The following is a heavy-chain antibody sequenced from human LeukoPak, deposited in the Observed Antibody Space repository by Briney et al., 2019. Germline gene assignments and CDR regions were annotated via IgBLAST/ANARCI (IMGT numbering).Heavy chain of an antibody. CDR3: ARDYVDYYDSSGYYYAFDI. D-gene: IGHD3-22*01. V-gene: IGHV1-69*01. J-gene: IGHJ3*02. CDR1: GGXXISYX. Sequence: XSXKXXGGXXISYXISWVRQAPGQGLEWMGGIIPIFGTANYAQKFQGRVTITADESTSTAYMELSSLRSEDTAVYYCARDYVDYYDSSGYYYAFDIWGQGTMVTVSS. CDR2: IIPIFGTA.